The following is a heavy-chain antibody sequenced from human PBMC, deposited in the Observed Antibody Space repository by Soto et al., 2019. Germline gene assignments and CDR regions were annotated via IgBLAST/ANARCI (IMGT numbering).Heavy chain of an antibody. CDR1: GFSFSNHA. J-gene: IGHJ4*02. Sequence: EVQLLESGGGLVQPGGSLRLSCSASGFSFSNHAMSWVRQAPGKGLEWVSAIIDDGGRAYYADSVKGRFTISRDNYRNTLSLPMNSLRAEDTAEYYCARDKMEQWLVGGSLDYWGQGTQVTVSS. D-gene: IGHD6-19*01. CDR3: ARDKMEQWLVGGSLDY. V-gene: IGHV3-23*01. CDR2: IIDDGGRA.